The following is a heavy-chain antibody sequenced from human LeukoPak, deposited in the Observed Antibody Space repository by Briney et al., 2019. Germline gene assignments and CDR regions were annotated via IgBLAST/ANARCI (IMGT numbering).Heavy chain of an antibody. D-gene: IGHD3-10*01. CDR1: GFTFSSNA. CDR2: ITNSGRST. J-gene: IGHJ5*02. Sequence: PGGSLRLSCAASGFTFSSNAMSWVRQAPGKGLEWVSGITNSGRSTYYADSVKGRFTVSRDNSNNTLYLQVNSLRAEDTAVYYCAKDFIIRGITFGWFDPWGQGTLVTVSS. CDR3: AKDFIIRGITFGWFDP. V-gene: IGHV3-23*01.